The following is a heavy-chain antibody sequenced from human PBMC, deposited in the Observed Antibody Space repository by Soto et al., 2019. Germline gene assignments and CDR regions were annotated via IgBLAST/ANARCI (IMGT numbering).Heavy chain of an antibody. CDR1: GFTFSGSA. CDR3: TRPRVDYGGNSDSDY. Sequence: EVQLVESGGGLVQPGGSLKLSCAASGFTFSGSAMHWVRQASGKGLEWVGRIRSKANSYATAYAASVKGRFTISRDDSXXTAYLQMNSLKTEDTAVYYCTRPRVDYGGNSDSDYWGQGTLVTVSS. D-gene: IGHD4-17*01. V-gene: IGHV3-73*02. J-gene: IGHJ4*02. CDR2: IRSKANSYAT.